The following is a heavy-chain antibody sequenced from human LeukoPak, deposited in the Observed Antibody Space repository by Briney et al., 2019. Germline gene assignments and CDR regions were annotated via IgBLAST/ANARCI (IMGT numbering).Heavy chain of an antibody. J-gene: IGHJ6*02. CDR1: GVTFITYA. CDR2: VSYDGSNK. CDR3: ARDSYGMDV. Sequence: GRSLRLSCAASGVTFITYAMHWVRQAPGRGLEWVAFVSYDGSNKYYADSVKGRFTISRDNSKNTLCLQMNSLRPEDTAVHYRARDSYGMDVWGQGTTVTVSS. V-gene: IGHV3-30-3*01.